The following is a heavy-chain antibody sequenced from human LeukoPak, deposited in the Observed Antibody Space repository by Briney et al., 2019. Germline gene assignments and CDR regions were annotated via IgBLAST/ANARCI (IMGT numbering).Heavy chain of an antibody. V-gene: IGHV3-13*01. Sequence: GGSLRLSCAASGFTFSSYDMHWVRQATGKGLEWVSAIDTAGNTYYPGSVKGRFTISRENAKNSLYLQMNSLRGGDTAVYYCVRGAGTATTYFQHWGQGTLVTVSS. CDR3: VRGAGTATTYFQH. CDR2: IDTAGNT. J-gene: IGHJ1*01. CDR1: GFTFSSYD. D-gene: IGHD4-17*01.